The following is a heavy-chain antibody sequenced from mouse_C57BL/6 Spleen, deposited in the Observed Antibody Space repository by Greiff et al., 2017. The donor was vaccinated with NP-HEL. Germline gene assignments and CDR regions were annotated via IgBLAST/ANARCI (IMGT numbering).Heavy chain of an antibody. Sequence: EVQLQQSGPELVKPGASVKISCKASGYTFTDYYMNWVKQSHGKSLEWIGDINPNNGGTSYNQKFKGKATLTVDKSSSTAYMELRSLTSEDSAVYYCARKYDGSIPFDYWGQGTTLTVSS. CDR2: INPNNGGT. J-gene: IGHJ2*01. CDR3: ARKYDGSIPFDY. D-gene: IGHD1-1*01. V-gene: IGHV1-26*01. CDR1: GYTFTDYY.